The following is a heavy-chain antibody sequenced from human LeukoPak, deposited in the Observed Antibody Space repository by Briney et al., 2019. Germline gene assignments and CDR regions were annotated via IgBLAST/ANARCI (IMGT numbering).Heavy chain of an antibody. D-gene: IGHD2-2*01. V-gene: IGHV4-61*02. J-gene: IGHJ4*02. CDR2: IYPTGTT. Sequence: SETLSLTCTVSGGSMSSGSHYWSWIRQSAGKGLEWIGRIYPTGTTHYNPSLKSRVTISLETAKNRFSLKLSSVTAADTAVYYCARGGYCSSTSCYFDYWGQGTLVTVSS. CDR3: ARGGYCSSTSCYFDY. CDR1: GGSMSSGSHY.